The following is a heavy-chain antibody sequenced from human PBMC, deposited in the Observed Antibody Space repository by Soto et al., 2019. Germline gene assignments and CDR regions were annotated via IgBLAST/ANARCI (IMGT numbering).Heavy chain of an antibody. J-gene: IGHJ4*01. V-gene: IGHV3-73*01. CDR2: IKSKAENYAT. Sequence: PGGSLRLSCAASGFTFSDYAIRWVRLASGKGLEWVGRIKSKAENYATAYAASVKGRFTISRDDSQNTAYLQMDSLKTEDTAVYYCSRLGFSSTWYGLNYWGHGTLVTVSS. D-gene: IGHD6-13*01. CDR1: GFTFSDYA. CDR3: SRLGFSSTWYGLNY.